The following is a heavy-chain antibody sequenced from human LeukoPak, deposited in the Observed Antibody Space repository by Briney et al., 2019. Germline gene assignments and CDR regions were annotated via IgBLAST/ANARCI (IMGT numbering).Heavy chain of an antibody. CDR1: GFTFSSYA. D-gene: IGHD2-15*01. J-gene: IGHJ4*02. V-gene: IGHV3-30*09. CDR3: AKGRCSGVGCDSFHS. CDR2: ISYDGSNK. Sequence: GGSLRLSCAASGFTFSSYAMHWVRQAPGKGLEWVAVISYDGSNKYYADSVKGRSAISRDDSKNTLYLQMNNLKVEDTAVYYCAKGRCSGVGCDSFHSWGQGALVTVSS.